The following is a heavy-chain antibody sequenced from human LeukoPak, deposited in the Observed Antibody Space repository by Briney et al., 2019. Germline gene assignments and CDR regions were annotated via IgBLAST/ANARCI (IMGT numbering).Heavy chain of an antibody. CDR2: IYPGDSDT. CDR1: GYSFTSYW. Sequence: GESLKISCKGSGYSFTSYWIGWVRQMPGKGLEWMGIIYPGDSDTRYSPSFQGQVTISADKSISTAYLQWSSLKASDTAMYYCALYVGFWSGYYPNFDYWGQGTLVTVSS. V-gene: IGHV5-51*01. J-gene: IGHJ4*02. D-gene: IGHD3-3*01. CDR3: ALYVGFWSGYYPNFDY.